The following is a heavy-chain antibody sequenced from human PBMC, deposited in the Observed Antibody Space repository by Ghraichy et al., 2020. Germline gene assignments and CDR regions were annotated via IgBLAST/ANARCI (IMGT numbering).Heavy chain of an antibody. CDR3: ARQPVDIDPHWFDT. V-gene: IGHV4-39*01. CDR1: GGSISSSYY. CDR2: IYHIGIT. Sequence: SETLSLTCTVSGGSISSSYYWGWIRQPPGKGLEWIGSIYHIGITYYSPSLKSRVTISVDTSKNQFSLKLSSVTAADTAVYYCARQPVDIDPHWFDTWGQGTLVPSPQ. J-gene: IGHJ5*02. D-gene: IGHD5-12*01.